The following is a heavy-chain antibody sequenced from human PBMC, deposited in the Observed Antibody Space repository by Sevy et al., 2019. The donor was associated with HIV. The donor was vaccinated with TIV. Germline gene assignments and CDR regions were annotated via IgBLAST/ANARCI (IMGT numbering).Heavy chain of an antibody. CDR1: GYTFMNYG. D-gene: IGHD2-2*01. Sequence: ASVKVSCKASGYTFMNYGISWVRQAPGQGLEWMGWISASNGNTNYAQKFQGRVTMTTDTSTTTAYMELRSLRSDDKAVYYCALYCSTTNCIFDYWGQGTLVTVSS. V-gene: IGHV1-18*01. CDR2: ISASNGNT. CDR3: ALYCSTTNCIFDY. J-gene: IGHJ4*02.